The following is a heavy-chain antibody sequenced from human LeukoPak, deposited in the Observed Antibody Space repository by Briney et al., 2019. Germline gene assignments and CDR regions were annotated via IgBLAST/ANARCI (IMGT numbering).Heavy chain of an antibody. J-gene: IGHJ4*02. D-gene: IGHD2-2*01. CDR2: IYYSGST. Sequence: SETLSLTCTVSGGSISSGGYYWSWIRQHPGKGLEWIGYIYYSGSTYYNPSLKSRVTISVDTSKNQFSLKLSSVTAADTAVYYCAKDLDIVVVPALPHYWGQGTLVTVSS. V-gene: IGHV4-31*03. CDR3: AKDLDIVVVPALPHY. CDR1: GGSISSGGYY.